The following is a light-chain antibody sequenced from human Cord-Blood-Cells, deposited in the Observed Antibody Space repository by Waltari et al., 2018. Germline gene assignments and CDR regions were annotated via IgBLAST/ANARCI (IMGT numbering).Light chain of an antibody. Sequence: DIQMTQSPSSLSEYVGDRVNITCRASQSISSYLNWYQQKPWKAPKLLSYAASSLQSGVPSSFSGSGSGTDFTLTISSLQPEDFATYYCQQSYSTPRTFGQGTKVEIK. CDR1: QSISSY. CDR3: QQSYSTPRT. V-gene: IGKV1-39*01. CDR2: AAS. J-gene: IGKJ1*01.